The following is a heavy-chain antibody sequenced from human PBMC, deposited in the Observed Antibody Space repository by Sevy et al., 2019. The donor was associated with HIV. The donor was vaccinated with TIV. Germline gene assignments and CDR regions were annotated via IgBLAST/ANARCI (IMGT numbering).Heavy chain of an antibody. Sequence: GGSLRLSCAASGFPFHDHAMHWVRQSPGKGLEWVSGISWNSGSIGYADSVKGRFTISRDNARQSIYLQMNNLSPDDTGFYYCAKDLYRGCDSRNCYSYYYYYYGLDVWGQGTTVTVSS. CDR2: ISWNSGSI. D-gene: IGHD2-21*01. J-gene: IGHJ6*02. V-gene: IGHV3-9*01. CDR1: GFPFHDHA. CDR3: AKDLYRGCDSRNCYSYYYYYYGLDV.